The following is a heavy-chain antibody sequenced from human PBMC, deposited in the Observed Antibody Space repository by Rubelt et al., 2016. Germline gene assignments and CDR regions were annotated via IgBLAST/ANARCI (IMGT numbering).Heavy chain of an antibody. CDR1: GYTFSNYG. CDR3: ARASTDFWSGSSNP. Sequence: QVQLVQSGAEVKKPGASVKVSCKASGYTFSNYGISWVRQAPGQGLQWMGWISAYNGNTKYAQNLQGRVTMTKDTSTSPAYMELRGLRSDDTAVYYCARASTDFWSGSSNPWGQGVLVTVSS. D-gene: IGHD3-3*01. J-gene: IGHJ5*02. V-gene: IGHV1-18*01. CDR2: ISAYNGNT.